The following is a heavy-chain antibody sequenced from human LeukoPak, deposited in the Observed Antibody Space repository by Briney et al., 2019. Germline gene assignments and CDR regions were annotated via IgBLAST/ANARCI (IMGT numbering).Heavy chain of an antibody. CDR1: GGSISSYY. V-gene: IGHV4-4*07. D-gene: IGHD6-19*01. CDR3: ARDLSSSGWYGVGGFDY. CDR2: IYTSGST. Sequence: SETLSLTCAVSGGSISSYYWSWIRQPAGKGLEWIGRIYTSGSTNCNPSLKSRVTMSVDTSKNQFSLKLSSVTAADTAVYYCARDLSSSGWYGVGGFDYWGQGTLVTVSS. J-gene: IGHJ4*02.